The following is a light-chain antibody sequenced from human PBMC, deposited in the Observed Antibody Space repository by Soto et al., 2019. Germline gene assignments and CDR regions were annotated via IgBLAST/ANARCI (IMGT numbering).Light chain of an antibody. CDR1: QNIHTW. Sequence: DIQMTQSPSSVSASVGDRVTITCRASQNIHTWLAWYQQKPGKATKLLIYAASSLQSGVPSRFSGSGSGTDFTLIISSLRPEDCATYFFQQVASCPLTFGGGTKVEIE. V-gene: IGKV1D-12*01. J-gene: IGKJ4*01. CDR3: QQVASCPLT. CDR2: AAS.